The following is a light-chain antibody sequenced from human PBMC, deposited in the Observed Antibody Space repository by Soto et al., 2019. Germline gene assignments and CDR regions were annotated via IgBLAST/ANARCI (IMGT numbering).Light chain of an antibody. CDR3: SSYTTSSALV. J-gene: IGLJ2*01. V-gene: IGLV2-14*01. CDR1: SSDVGGYDY. Sequence: QSALTQPASVSGSPGQSITISCTGTSSDVGGYDYVSWYQHHPGKVPKLILYEVSKRSSGVSHRFSGSKSGNTASLTISGLQAEDEAGYYCSSYTTSSALVFGGGTKVTVL. CDR2: EVS.